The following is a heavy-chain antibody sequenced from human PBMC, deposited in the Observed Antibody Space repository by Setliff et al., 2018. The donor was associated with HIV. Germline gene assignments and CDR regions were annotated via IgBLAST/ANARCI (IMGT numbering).Heavy chain of an antibody. CDR3: ARGVLITFGYQNWFDP. V-gene: IGHV1-8*01. D-gene: IGHD3-16*01. Sequence: ASVKVSCKASGYDFKMYDINWVRQVAGQGLEWVGWINPGTGNTGYPQNFSGRVTMTTDTSTSTVYMELRSLISDDTAVYYCARGVLITFGYQNWFDPWGQGTLVTVSS. J-gene: IGHJ5*02. CDR1: GYDFKMYD. CDR2: INPGTGNT.